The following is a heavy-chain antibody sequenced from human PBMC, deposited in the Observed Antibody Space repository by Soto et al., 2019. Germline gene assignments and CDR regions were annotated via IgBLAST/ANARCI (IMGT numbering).Heavy chain of an antibody. CDR1: GGSISSYY. Sequence: SETLSLTCTVSGGSISSYYWSWIRQPPGKGLEWIGYISYSGSTNYHPSLKGRVTISLDTSENQLSLKLTSVTAADTAVYYCARESLSSGWFDPWGQGTLVTVSS. CDR3: ARESLSSGWFDP. J-gene: IGHJ5*02. V-gene: IGHV4-59*01. CDR2: ISYSGST. D-gene: IGHD6-19*01.